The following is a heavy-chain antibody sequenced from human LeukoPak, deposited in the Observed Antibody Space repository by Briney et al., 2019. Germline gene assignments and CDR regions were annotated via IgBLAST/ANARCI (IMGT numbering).Heavy chain of an antibody. CDR1: GDSESSNSAA. J-gene: IGHJ4*02. Sequence: SQTLSLTCAISGDSESSNSAAWNWIRQSPSRGLEWLGRTYYRSKWYNDYAVSMKSRITINPDTSKDQFSLQLNSVTPEDTAVYYCARDAGSGWSSFDHWGQGTLVTVSS. CDR2: TYYRSKWYN. CDR3: ARDAGSGWSSFDH. V-gene: IGHV6-1*01. D-gene: IGHD6-19*01.